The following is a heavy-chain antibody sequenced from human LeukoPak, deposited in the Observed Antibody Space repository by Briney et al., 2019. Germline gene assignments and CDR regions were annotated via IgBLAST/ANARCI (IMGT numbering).Heavy chain of an antibody. Sequence: QAGGSLRLSCAASGFTFSNFAMNWVRQTPGKGLEWVSYISSSGSALYYADSVKGRFTISRDNAKNSLYLQMNSLRAEDTAVYYCARVGPNWNNFDYWGQGTLVSVSS. CDR2: ISSSGSAL. CDR1: GFTFSNFA. CDR3: ARVGPNWNNFDY. D-gene: IGHD1/OR15-1a*01. V-gene: IGHV3-48*03. J-gene: IGHJ4*02.